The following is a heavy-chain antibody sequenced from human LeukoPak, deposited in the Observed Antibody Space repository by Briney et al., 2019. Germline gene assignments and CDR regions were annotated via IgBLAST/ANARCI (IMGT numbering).Heavy chain of an antibody. Sequence: PSQSLSLTCTVSGGSISSGGYYWSWIRQHPGKGLEWIGYIYYSGSTYYNPSLKSRVTISVDTSKNQFSLKLSSVTAADTAVYYCARGSGDYIPNFDYWGQGTLVTVSS. CDR3: ARGSGDYIPNFDY. J-gene: IGHJ4*02. V-gene: IGHV4-31*03. D-gene: IGHD4-17*01. CDR1: GGSISSGGYY. CDR2: IYYSGST.